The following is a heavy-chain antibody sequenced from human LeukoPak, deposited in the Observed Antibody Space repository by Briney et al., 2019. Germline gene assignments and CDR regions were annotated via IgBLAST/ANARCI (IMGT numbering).Heavy chain of an antibody. CDR3: AGYSNYEDRYYYGMDV. V-gene: IGHV1-18*01. J-gene: IGHJ6*02. CDR1: GYTFTSYG. CDR2: ISAYNGNT. D-gene: IGHD4-11*01. Sequence: ASVKVSCKASGYTFTSYGISWVRQAPGQGLEWMGWISAYNGNTNYAQKLQGRVTMTTDTSTSTAYVELRSLRSDDTAVYYCAGYSNYEDRYYYGMDVWGQGTTVTVSS.